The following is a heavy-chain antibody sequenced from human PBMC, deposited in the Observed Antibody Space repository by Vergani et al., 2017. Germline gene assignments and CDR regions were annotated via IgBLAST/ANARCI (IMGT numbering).Heavy chain of an antibody. D-gene: IGHD2-2*02. Sequence: QVQLQESGPGLVKPSETLSLTCTVSGGSVSSGSNYWSWIRQPAGKGLEWIGYIYYSGRTNYNPSLKSRVTISVDTSKNQFSLKLSSVTAADTAVYYCASIVVVPAAILGWFDPWGQGALVTVSS. CDR2: IYYSGRT. CDR1: GGSVSSGSNY. J-gene: IGHJ5*02. CDR3: ASIVVVPAAILGWFDP. V-gene: IGHV4-61*10.